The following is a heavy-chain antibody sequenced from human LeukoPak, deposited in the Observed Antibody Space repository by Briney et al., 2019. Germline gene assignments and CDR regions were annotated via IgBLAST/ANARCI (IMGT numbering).Heavy chain of an antibody. V-gene: IGHV3-48*04. CDR1: RFTFSDYR. CDR3: ARDSTGTREGN. Sequence: PGGSLRLSCVASRFTFSDYRMTWVRQAPGKGLEWIAYISNDLTTIHYAASVKGRFTISRDNAKNSLYLQMNSLRAEDTAVYYCARDSTGTREGNWGQGTLVTVSS. CDR2: ISNDLTTI. J-gene: IGHJ4*02. D-gene: IGHD1-7*01.